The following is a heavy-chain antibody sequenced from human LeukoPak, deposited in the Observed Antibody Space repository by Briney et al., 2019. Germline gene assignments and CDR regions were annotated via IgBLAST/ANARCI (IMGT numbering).Heavy chain of an antibody. V-gene: IGHV3-11*01. J-gene: IGHJ4*02. CDR2: ISNSASRI. Sequence: GGSLRLSCAASGFTFSDYYMSWIRQAPGKGLEWISYISNSASRIYYADSVKGRFTISRDNAKNSLYLQMNSLRAEDTAVYYCARVSIGRSHTPVLDYWGQGTLVTVSS. CDR1: GFTFSDYY. D-gene: IGHD2/OR15-2a*01. CDR3: ARVSIGRSHTPVLDY.